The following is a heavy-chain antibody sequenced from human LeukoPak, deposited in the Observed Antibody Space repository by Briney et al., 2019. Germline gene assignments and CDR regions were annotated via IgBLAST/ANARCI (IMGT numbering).Heavy chain of an antibody. D-gene: IGHD6-13*01. V-gene: IGHV4-34*01. Sequence: SETLSLTCAVYGGSFSGYYWSWIRQPPGKGLEWIGEINHSGSTNYNPSLKSRVTISVDTSKNQFSLKLSSVTAAGTAVYYCARGRSSSWYLRWFDPWGQGTLVTVSS. CDR3: ARGRSSSWYLRWFDP. CDR1: GGSFSGYY. J-gene: IGHJ5*02. CDR2: INHSGST.